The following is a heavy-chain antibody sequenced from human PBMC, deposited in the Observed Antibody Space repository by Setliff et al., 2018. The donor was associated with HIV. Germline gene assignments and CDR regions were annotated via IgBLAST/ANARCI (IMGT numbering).Heavy chain of an antibody. V-gene: IGHV4-39*01. Sequence: SETLSLTCTVSGGSISDSRYYWGWIRQPPGKGLEWIGNIYYSGSTSYNPSLKSRVTISVDTSKNQFSLKLSSVTAADTAVYYCAGPVEMANREFDYWGQGTLVTVSS. J-gene: IGHJ4*02. CDR1: GGSISDSRYY. CDR2: IYYSGST. D-gene: IGHD1-26*01. CDR3: AGPVEMANREFDY.